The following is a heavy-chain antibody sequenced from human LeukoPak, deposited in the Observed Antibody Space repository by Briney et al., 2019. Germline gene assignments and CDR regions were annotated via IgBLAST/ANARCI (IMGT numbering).Heavy chain of an antibody. CDR1: GFTFSSYW. CDR3: ARDFELDAFDI. J-gene: IGHJ3*02. D-gene: IGHD1-26*01. Sequence: TGGSLRLSCAASGFTFSSYWMRWVRQAPGKGVEWVANIKQDGSEKYYVDSVKRRFTISRDNPKNSLYLQMNSLRAEDTAVYYCARDFELDAFDIWGQGTMVTVSS. V-gene: IGHV3-7*01. CDR2: IKQDGSEK.